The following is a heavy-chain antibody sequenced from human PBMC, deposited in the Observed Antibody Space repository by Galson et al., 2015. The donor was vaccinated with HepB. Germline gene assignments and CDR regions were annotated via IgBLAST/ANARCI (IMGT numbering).Heavy chain of an antibody. V-gene: IGHV3-15*01. CDR3: ATSRGSGYADSAVAVDY. J-gene: IGHJ4*02. Sequence: SLRLSCAASGLTFNNAWMSWVRQAPGKGLEWVGRIKSKAEDGTTIYAAPVKGRFTISRDDSKRTLYLQLNSLTTADTAVYYCATSRGSGYADSAVAVDYWGQGTLVSVSS. CDR2: IKSKAEDGTT. D-gene: IGHD2-2*01. CDR1: GLTFNNAW.